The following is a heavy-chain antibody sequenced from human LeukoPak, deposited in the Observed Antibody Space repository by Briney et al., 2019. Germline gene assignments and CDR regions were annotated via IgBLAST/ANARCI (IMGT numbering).Heavy chain of an antibody. D-gene: IGHD2-8*01. CDR2: INHSGST. J-gene: IGHJ5*02. V-gene: IGHV4-34*01. Sequence: SETLSLTCAVYGGSLSGFYWSWIRQPPGKGLEWIGEINHSGSTNYNPSLKSRVTMSMDTSKKQLSLRVTSVTAADTAVYYCARASSYASVTRYDPAWFGPWGQGTLVTVSS. CDR3: ARASSYASVTRYDPAWFGP. CDR1: GGSLSGFY.